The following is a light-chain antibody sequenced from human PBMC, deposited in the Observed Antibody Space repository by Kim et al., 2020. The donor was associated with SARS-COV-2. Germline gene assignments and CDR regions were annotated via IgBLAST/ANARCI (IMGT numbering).Light chain of an antibody. CDR2: GAS. J-gene: IGKJ4*01. V-gene: IGKV1-16*01. CDR3: QQYKSYPLT. CDR1: QGVGKD. Sequence: DIQMTQSPSSLSASVGDRVTITCRASQGVGKDLAWFQQEPGKAPKSLIYGASSLQSGVPSRFSGSGSGTEFTLTITSLQPEDVATYYCQQYKSYPLTFGGGTKVDIK.